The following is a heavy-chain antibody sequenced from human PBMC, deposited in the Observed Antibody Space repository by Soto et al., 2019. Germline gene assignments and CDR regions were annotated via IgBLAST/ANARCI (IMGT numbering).Heavy chain of an antibody. V-gene: IGHV1-18*04. CDR1: GYPFTGYG. J-gene: IGHJ5*02. CDR3: ARARPYIVVVVAATQGNWFDP. D-gene: IGHD2-15*01. CDR2: ISGYNGNT. Sequence: ASVKVSCKASGYPFTGYGLSWVRQAPGQGLEWMGWISGYNGNTDYAQKFQGRVTMTRDTSISTAYMELSRLRSDDTAVYYCARARPYIVVVVAATQGNWFDPWGQGTLVTVSS.